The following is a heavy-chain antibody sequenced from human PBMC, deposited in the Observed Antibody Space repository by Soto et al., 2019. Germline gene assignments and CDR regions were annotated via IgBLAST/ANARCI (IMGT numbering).Heavy chain of an antibody. Sequence: QVQLQESGPGLVKPSQTLSLTCTVSGGSISSGDYYWSWIRQPPGKGLEWIGYIYYSGSTYYNPSLKSRVTISVDTSKNQFSLKLSSVTAADTAMYYCARETITMVRGVIENWFDPWGQGTLVTVSS. D-gene: IGHD3-10*01. V-gene: IGHV4-30-4*01. CDR3: ARETITMVRGVIENWFDP. CDR1: GGSISSGDYY. J-gene: IGHJ5*02. CDR2: IYYSGST.